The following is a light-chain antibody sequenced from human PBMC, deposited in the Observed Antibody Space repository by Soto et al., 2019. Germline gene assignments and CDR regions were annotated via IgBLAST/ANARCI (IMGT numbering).Light chain of an antibody. J-gene: IGLJ2*01. CDR2: DVS. Sequence: QSALTQPASVSGSPGQSITISCTGTSSDVGGYDYVSWYQHHPDKAPKLIIYDVSNRPSGVSNRFSGSKSGNTASLTISGLQADDEADYYCSSYTSSSTLVFGGGTQLTVL. V-gene: IGLV2-14*03. CDR3: SSYTSSSTLV. CDR1: SSDVGGYDY.